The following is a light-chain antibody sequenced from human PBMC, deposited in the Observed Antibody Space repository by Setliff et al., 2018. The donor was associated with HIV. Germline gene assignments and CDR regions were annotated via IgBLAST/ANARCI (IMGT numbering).Light chain of an antibody. CDR2: DVS. V-gene: IGLV2-14*03. CDR1: SSDVGSYNY. J-gene: IGLJ1*01. CDR3: SSYTSSSPPYV. Sequence: QSALTQPASASGFPGQSITISCTGSSSDVGSYNYVSWYQQHPGKAPKLTISDVSKRPSGVSNRFSGSKSGNTASLTISGLQAEDEADYYCSSYTSSSPPYVFGTGTKVTVL.